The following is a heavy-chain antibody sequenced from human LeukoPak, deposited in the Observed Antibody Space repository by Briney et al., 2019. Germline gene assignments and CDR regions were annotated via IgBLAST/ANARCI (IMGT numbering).Heavy chain of an antibody. Sequence: SVKVSCKASGGTFSSYTISLVRQAPGQGLEWMGRIIPILGIANYAQKFQGRVTITADKSTSTAYMELSSLRSEDTAVYYCAREIAAAGIQGSQTWGQGALVTVSS. V-gene: IGHV1-69*02. CDR2: IIPILGIA. CDR1: GGTFSSYT. CDR3: AREIAAAGIQGSQT. D-gene: IGHD6-13*01. J-gene: IGHJ5*02.